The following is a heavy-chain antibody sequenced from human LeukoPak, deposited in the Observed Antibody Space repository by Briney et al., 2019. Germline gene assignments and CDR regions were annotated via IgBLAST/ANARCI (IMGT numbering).Heavy chain of an antibody. CDR1: GYTFTSYD. CDR2: MNPNSGNT. J-gene: IGHJ5*02. D-gene: IGHD3-10*01. Sequence: ASVKVSCKASGYTFTSYDINWVRQATGQGLEWMGWMNPNSGNTGYAQKFQGRVTMTRNTSISTAYMELSSLRSEDTAVHYCARGKARRELANWFDPGGQGTLVTVSS. CDR3: ARGKARRELANWFDP. V-gene: IGHV1-8*01.